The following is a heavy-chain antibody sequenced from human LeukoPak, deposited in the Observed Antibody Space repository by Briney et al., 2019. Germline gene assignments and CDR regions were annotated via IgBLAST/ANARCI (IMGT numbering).Heavy chain of an antibody. D-gene: IGHD2-8*01. CDR3: AKDTSIGKYCTNGVCSPFDY. CDR1: GFTFSSYW. V-gene: IGHV3-74*01. J-gene: IGHJ4*02. CDR2: INSDGSST. Sequence: GGSLRLSCAASGFTFSSYWKHWVRQAPGKGLVWVSRINSDGSSTSYADSVKGRFTISRDNAKNTLYLQMISLRPEDTAVYYCAKDTSIGKYCTNGVCSPFDYWGQGTLVTVSS.